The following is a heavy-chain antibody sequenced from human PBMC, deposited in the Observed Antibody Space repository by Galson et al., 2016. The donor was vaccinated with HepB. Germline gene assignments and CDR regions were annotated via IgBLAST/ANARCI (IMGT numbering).Heavy chain of an antibody. Sequence: SLRLSCADSGFIFRSYAMSWVRQAPGKGLEWLAVISNDGSNKYYADSVKGRFTISRDNSKNTLYLQMNSLRAEDTAVYYCAKSIGNSNYGGNSFDYWGRGTLVTVSS. CDR1: GFIFRSYA. CDR3: AKSIGNSNYGGNSFDY. CDR2: ISNDGSNK. J-gene: IGHJ4*02. D-gene: IGHD4-11*01. V-gene: IGHV3-30-3*02.